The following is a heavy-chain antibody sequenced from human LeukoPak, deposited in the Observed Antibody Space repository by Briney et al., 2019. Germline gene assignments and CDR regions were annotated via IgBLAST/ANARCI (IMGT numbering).Heavy chain of an antibody. J-gene: IGHJ5*02. D-gene: IGHD5-12*01. Sequence: GESLKISCKAFGYTFATYWIAWVRQMPGKGLEWMGIIYPGDSDTRYSPSFQGQVTISADKSITTAYLQWSSLKASDTAMYYCARRVTTSIWFDPWGQGTLVTVSS. CDR2: IYPGDSDT. CDR3: ARRVTTSIWFDP. CDR1: GYTFATYW. V-gene: IGHV5-51*01.